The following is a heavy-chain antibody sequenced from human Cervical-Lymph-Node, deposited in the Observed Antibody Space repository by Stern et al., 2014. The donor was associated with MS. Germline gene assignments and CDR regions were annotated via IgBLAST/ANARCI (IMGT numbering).Heavy chain of an antibody. V-gene: IGHV3-33*01. J-gene: IGHJ4*02. CDR2: IWYDGSNK. CDR3: ARTDTSMSLDY. D-gene: IGHD5-18*01. Sequence: VQLVESGGGVVQPGRSLRLSCAASGFTFSNYGMHWVRQAPGKGLEWVAVIWYDGSNKYYADSVKGRFTISRDNSKNTLYLQMNSLRAEDTAVYYCARTDTSMSLDYWGQGTLVTVSS. CDR1: GFTFSNYG.